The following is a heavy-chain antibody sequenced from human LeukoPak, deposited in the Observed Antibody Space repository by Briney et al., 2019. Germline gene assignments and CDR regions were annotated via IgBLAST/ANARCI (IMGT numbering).Heavy chain of an antibody. Sequence: SETLSLTCAVYGGSFSGYYWSWIRQPPGKGLEWIGEINHSGSTNYNPSLKSRVTISVDTSKDQFSLKLSSVTAADTAVYYCARTYYYGSGSYYPPSYYFDYWGQGTLATVSS. CDR2: INHSGST. CDR1: GGSFSGYY. CDR3: ARTYYYGSGSYYPPSYYFDY. V-gene: IGHV4-34*01. J-gene: IGHJ4*02. D-gene: IGHD3-10*01.